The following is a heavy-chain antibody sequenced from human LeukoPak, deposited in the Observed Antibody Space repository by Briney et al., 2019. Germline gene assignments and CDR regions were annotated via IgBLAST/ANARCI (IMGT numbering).Heavy chain of an antibody. CDR3: ARTFDRGWHFDY. CDR2: ISYDGSNK. J-gene: IGHJ4*02. D-gene: IGHD6-19*01. V-gene: IGHV3-30-3*01. CDR1: GFTFSSYA. Sequence: PGRSLRLSCAASGFTFSSYAMHWVRQAPGKGLEWVAVISYDGSNKYYADSVKGRFTISRDNSKNTLYLQMNSLRAEDTAVYYCARTFDRGWHFDYWGQGTLVTVSS.